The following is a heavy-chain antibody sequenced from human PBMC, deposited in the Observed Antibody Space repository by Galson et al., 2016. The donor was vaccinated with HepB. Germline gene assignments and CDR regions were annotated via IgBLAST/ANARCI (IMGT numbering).Heavy chain of an antibody. CDR3: VRNGYYCLDA. CDR1: GGSISTDY. Sequence: SETLSLTCTVSGGSISTDYWTWIRQPPGKGLEWIGYIYYSGSTNYNPSLQSRVTISVDTSKNQFSLNLNSVTAADTALYYCVRNGYYCLDAWGQGTLVTVSS. J-gene: IGHJ1*01. CDR2: IYYSGST. D-gene: IGHD2-15*01. V-gene: IGHV4-59*12.